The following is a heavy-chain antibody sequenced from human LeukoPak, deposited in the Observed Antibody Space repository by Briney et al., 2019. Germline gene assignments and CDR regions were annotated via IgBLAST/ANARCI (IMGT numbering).Heavy chain of an antibody. V-gene: IGHV3-23*01. J-gene: IGHJ4*02. D-gene: IGHD6-19*01. CDR3: ARVPGYSSGWFDY. CDR1: GFTFSSSA. CDR2: ISNNGGYT. Sequence: GGSLRLSCAASGFTFSSSAMSWVRQAPGKGLEWVSAISNNGGYTYYADSVQGRFTISRDNSKSTLCLQMNSLRAEDTAVYYRARVPGYSSGWFDYWGQGTLVTVSS.